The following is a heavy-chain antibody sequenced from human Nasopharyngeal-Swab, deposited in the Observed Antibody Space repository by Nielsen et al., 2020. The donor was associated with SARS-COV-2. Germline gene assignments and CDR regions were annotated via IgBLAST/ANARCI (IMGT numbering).Heavy chain of an antibody. CDR2: IRSKAYGGTT. J-gene: IGHJ6*03. CDR3: TRVPGFGTYYYYYMDV. CDR1: GFTFGDYA. D-gene: IGHD1-1*01. Sequence: GGSLRLSCTASGFTFGDYAMSWFRQAPGKGLEWVGFIRSKAYGGTTEYAASVKGRFTISRDDSKSIAYLQMNSLKTEDTAVYYYTRVPGFGTYYYYYMDVWGKGTTVTVSS. V-gene: IGHV3-49*03.